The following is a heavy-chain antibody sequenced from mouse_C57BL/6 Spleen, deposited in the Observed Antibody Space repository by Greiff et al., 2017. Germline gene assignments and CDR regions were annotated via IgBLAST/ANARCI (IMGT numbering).Heavy chain of an antibody. CDR3: ARSTHQYYGSPYAMDY. J-gene: IGHJ4*01. Sequence: QVQLQQPGAELVRPGSSVKLSCKASGYTFTSYWMHWVKQRPIQGLEWIGNIDPSDSETHYNQKFKDKATLTVDKSSSTAYMQLSSLTSEDSAVYYCARSTHQYYGSPYAMDYWGQGTSVTVSS. CDR2: IDPSDSET. V-gene: IGHV1-52*01. CDR1: GYTFTSYW. D-gene: IGHD1-1*01.